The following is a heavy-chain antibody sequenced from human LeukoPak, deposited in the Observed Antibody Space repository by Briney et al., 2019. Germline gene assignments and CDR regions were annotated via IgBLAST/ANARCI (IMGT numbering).Heavy chain of an antibody. CDR3: AREGRAANFDY. Sequence: PGGSLRLSCAASGFAFSRSGMHWVRQAPGKGLEWVAVVWYDGSNKHYADSVKGRFTISRDNSNNTLYLQMNSLRAEDTAVYYCAREGRAANFDYWGQGTLVTVSS. V-gene: IGHV3-33*01. CDR2: VWYDGSNK. CDR1: GFAFSRSG. J-gene: IGHJ4*02. D-gene: IGHD6-13*01.